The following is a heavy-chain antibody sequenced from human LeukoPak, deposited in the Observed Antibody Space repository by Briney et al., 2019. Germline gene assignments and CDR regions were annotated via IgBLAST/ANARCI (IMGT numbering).Heavy chain of an antibody. CDR3: ARGGGMRAFDI. D-gene: IGHD3-16*01. J-gene: IGHJ3*02. CDR1: GGSLSGYY. CDR2: TDDSGST. Sequence: PSETLSLTCAVYGGSLSGYYWSWIRQPPGKGLEWIGETDDSGSTDYNPSLKSRVTISIDTAKNQFSLKLSSVTAADTAVYYCARGGGMRAFDIWGQGTMVTVSS. V-gene: IGHV4-34*01.